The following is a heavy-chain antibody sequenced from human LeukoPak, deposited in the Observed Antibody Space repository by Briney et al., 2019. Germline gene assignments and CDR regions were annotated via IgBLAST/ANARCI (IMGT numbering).Heavy chain of an antibody. Sequence: SETLSLTCTVSGGSISSSSYYWGWIRQPPGKGLEWIGSIYYSGSTYYNPSLKSRVTISVDTSKNQFSLKLSSVTAADTAVYYCASLKSMVGAIWWGRGTLVTVSS. CDR2: IYYSGST. V-gene: IGHV4-39*07. CDR1: GGSISSSSYY. J-gene: IGHJ4*02. D-gene: IGHD1-26*01. CDR3: ASLKSMVGAIW.